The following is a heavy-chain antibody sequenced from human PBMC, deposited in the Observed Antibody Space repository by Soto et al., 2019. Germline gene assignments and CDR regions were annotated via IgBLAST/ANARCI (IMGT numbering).Heavy chain of an antibody. J-gene: IGHJ3*02. CDR3: AKPRGYSYGYDPTLYAFDI. CDR1: GFTFSSYA. V-gene: IGHV3-23*01. D-gene: IGHD5-18*01. CDR2: ISGSGGST. Sequence: PGGSLRLSCAASGFTFSSYAMSWVRQAPGKGLEWVSAISGSGGSTYYAESVKGRFTISRDNSKNTLYLQMNSLRAEDTAVYYCAKPRGYSYGYDPTLYAFDIWGQGTMVTVSS.